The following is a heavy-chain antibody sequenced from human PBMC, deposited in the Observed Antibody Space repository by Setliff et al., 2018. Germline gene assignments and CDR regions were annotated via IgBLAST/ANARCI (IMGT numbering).Heavy chain of an antibody. CDR3: AGCGYGQYYAMDV. J-gene: IGHJ6*02. V-gene: IGHV3-48*01. Sequence: GGSLRLSCAASGFTFSSYNMNWVRQAPGKGLEWVSYISSSSSNIYYADSVKGRFTISRDDSNNTLYLQMTSLRAEDTAVYYCAGCGYGQYYAMDVWGQGTTVTVSS. CDR1: GFTFSSYN. D-gene: IGHD5-12*01. CDR2: ISSSSSNI.